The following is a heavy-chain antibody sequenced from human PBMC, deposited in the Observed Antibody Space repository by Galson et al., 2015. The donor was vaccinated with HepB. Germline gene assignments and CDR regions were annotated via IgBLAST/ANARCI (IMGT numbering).Heavy chain of an antibody. CDR1: GYTLTELS. J-gene: IGHJ6*02. Sequence: SVKVSCKVSGYTLTELSMHWVRQAPGKGLEWMGGFDPEDGETIYAQKFQGRVTMTEDTSTDTAYMELSSLRPEDTAVYYCAGSYSSSWYLSYYYYYGMDVWGQGTTVTVSS. V-gene: IGHV1-24*01. D-gene: IGHD6-13*01. CDR2: FDPEDGET. CDR3: AGSYSSSWYLSYYYYYGMDV.